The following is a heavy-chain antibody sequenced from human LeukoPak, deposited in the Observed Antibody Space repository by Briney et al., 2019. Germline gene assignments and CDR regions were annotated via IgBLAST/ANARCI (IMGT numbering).Heavy chain of an antibody. V-gene: IGHV3-23*01. J-gene: IGHJ4*02. CDR2: ITISGKTA. Sequence: GGSLRLSCLASGFTFSNYAMSWVRQAPGKGLEWVSGITISGKTAYYADSVKGRFTISRDNAKNTLYVQMNSLRADDTAVYYCARDGYSGFDYWGQGTLVTVSS. CDR3: ARDGYSGFDY. CDR1: GFTFSNYA. D-gene: IGHD6-13*01.